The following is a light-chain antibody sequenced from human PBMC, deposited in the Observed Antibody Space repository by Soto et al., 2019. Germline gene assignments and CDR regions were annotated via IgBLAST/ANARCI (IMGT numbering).Light chain of an antibody. CDR1: SDDIGVYNY. CDR3: SSYTSHSTLV. CDR2: DVD. V-gene: IGLV2-14*01. Sequence: QSALAQPASVSGSPGQSITISCTGTSDDIGVYNYVSWYQHHPGKGPKLIFFDVDNRPSGVSDRFFGSKSGNTASLTISGLQPEDEAHYHCSSYTSHSTLVFGGGTKVTVL. J-gene: IGLJ3*02.